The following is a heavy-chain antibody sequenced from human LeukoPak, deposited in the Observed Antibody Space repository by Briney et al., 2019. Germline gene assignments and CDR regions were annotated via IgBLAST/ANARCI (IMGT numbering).Heavy chain of an antibody. J-gene: IGHJ4*02. V-gene: IGHV4-39*02. CDR1: GGSISSSSYY. CDR2: IFYSGST. D-gene: IGHD6-19*01. CDR3: AREGQWGGFDY. Sequence: PSETLSLTCTVSGGSISSSSYYWGWIRQPPGKGLEWIGTIFYSGSTYYNPSLKSRVTISVDTSNNRFSLQLNSVTPEDTAVYYCAREGQWGGFDYWGQGTLVTVSS.